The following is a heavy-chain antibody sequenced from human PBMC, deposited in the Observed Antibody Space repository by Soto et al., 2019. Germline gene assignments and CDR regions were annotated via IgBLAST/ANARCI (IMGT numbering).Heavy chain of an antibody. Sequence: PGGSLRLSCAASGFTFSSSSMNWVRQAPGKGLEWVSSISSSSSYIYYADSVKGRFNISRDNAKNSLYLQMNSLRAEDTAVYYCARATYYDFWSGSKYYGMDVWGQGTTVTVSS. D-gene: IGHD3-3*01. CDR2: ISSSSSYI. V-gene: IGHV3-21*01. CDR1: GFTFSSSS. J-gene: IGHJ6*02. CDR3: ARATYYDFWSGSKYYGMDV.